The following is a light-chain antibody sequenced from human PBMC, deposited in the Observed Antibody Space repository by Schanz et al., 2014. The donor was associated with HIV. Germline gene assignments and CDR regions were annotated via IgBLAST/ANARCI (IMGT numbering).Light chain of an antibody. CDR3: SSYTSSRTYV. Sequence: QSALTQPASVSGSPGQSITISCTGTSSDVGVYNYVSWYQQHPGKAPKLMIYDVNNRPSGVSWRFSGSKSANTASLTISGLQGDDEADYYCSSYTSSRTYVFGTGTKLTVL. V-gene: IGLV2-14*03. CDR1: SSDVGVYNY. J-gene: IGLJ1*01. CDR2: DVN.